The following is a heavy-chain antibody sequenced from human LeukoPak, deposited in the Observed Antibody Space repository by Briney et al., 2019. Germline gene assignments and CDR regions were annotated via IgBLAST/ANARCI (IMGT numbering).Heavy chain of an antibody. Sequence: GGSLRLSCAASGFTFTRFAMYWVRQAPGKGLEFVSAISSNEDRTYYARLVKDRFIISRDNAKNTVDLQMGSLRPEDMGVYYCAKMDDYTNYYFDYWGQGTVVTVSS. CDR1: GFTFTRFA. V-gene: IGHV3-64*01. CDR3: AKMDDYTNYYFDY. J-gene: IGHJ4*02. CDR2: ISSNEDRT. D-gene: IGHD4-11*01.